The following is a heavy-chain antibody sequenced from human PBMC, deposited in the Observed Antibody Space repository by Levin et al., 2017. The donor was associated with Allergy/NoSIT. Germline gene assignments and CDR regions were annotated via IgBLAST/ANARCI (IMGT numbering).Heavy chain of an antibody. J-gene: IGHJ6*02. CDR1: GFTFDDYA. CDR3: AKDLTDYYGMDV. V-gene: IGHV3-9*01. CDR2: ISWNSGSI. Sequence: LSLPCAASGFTFDDYAMHWVRQAPGKGLEWVSGISWNSGSIGYADSVKGRFTISRDNAKNSLYLQMNSLRAEDAALYYCAKDLTDYYGMDVWGQGTTVTVSS.